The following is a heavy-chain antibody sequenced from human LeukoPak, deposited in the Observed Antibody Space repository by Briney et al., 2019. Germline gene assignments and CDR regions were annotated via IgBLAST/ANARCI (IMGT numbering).Heavy chain of an antibody. CDR3: AREGVTIFGVLTYYFDY. CDR2: ISYDGSNK. D-gene: IGHD3-3*01. Sequence: PGRSLRLSCAASGFTFSSYAMHWVRQAPGKGLEWVAVISYDGSNKYYADSVKGRFTISRDNARNSLYLQMNSLRAEDTALYYCAREGVTIFGVLTYYFDYWGQGTLVTVSS. CDR1: GFTFSSYA. J-gene: IGHJ4*02. V-gene: IGHV3-30*04.